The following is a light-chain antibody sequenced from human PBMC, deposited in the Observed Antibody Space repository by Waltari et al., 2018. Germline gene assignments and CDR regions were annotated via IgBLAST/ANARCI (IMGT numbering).Light chain of an antibody. Sequence: IVLTQSKAHLPVSPGERATLTCRASQSATNYLAWYQQKPGQAPTLLTCGASTRSTGGPARFSVSQSWTEFTLTSSSLQSEDSGVYYCQQYSKWPPFTFGQGTNLEIK. CDR1: QSATNY. CDR3: QQYSKWPPFT. J-gene: IGKJ2*01. V-gene: IGKV3-15*01. CDR2: GAS.